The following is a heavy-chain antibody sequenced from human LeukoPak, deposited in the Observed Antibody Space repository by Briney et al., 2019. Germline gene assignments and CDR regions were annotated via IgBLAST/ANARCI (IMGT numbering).Heavy chain of an antibody. CDR2: ISYDGSNK. V-gene: IGHV3-30-3*01. J-gene: IGHJ4*02. CDR1: GFTFSSYA. Sequence: GRSLRLSCAASGFTFSSYAMHWVRQAPGKGLEWVAVISYDGSNKYYADSVKGRFTISRDNPKNTLYLQMNSLRAEDTAVYYCASDYGSGSYYNVPDYWGQGTLVTVSS. CDR3: ASDYGSGSYYNVPDY. D-gene: IGHD3-10*01.